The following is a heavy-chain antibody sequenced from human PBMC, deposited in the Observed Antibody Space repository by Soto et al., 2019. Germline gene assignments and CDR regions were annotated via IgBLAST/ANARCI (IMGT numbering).Heavy chain of an antibody. J-gene: IGHJ4*02. CDR1: GGTFSGYA. V-gene: IGHV1-69*13. CDR3: ARGSCSSTSCYIEYYFDL. D-gene: IGHD2-2*02. Sequence: ASVKVSCKASGGTFSGYAISWVRQAPGQGLEWMGEIIPMFGTSNYAQKFQGRVTITADESTSTAYMELSSLRSEDTAVYYCARGSCSSTSCYIEYYFDLWGQGTLVTVSS. CDR2: IIPMFGTS.